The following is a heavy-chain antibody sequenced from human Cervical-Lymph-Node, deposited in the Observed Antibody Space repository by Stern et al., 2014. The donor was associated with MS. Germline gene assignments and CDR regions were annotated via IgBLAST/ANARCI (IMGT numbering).Heavy chain of an antibody. V-gene: IGHV3-21*01. J-gene: IGHJ4*02. CDR2: ISSSSSYI. CDR3: ARDLKGIAAAGCDY. D-gene: IGHD6-13*01. Sequence: VQLVQSGGGLVKPGGSLRLSCAASGFTFSSYSMNWVRQAPGKGLEWVSSISSSSSYIYYADSVKGRFTISRDNAKNSLYLQMNSLRAEDTAVYYCARDLKGIAAAGCDYWGQGTLVTVSS. CDR1: GFTFSSYS.